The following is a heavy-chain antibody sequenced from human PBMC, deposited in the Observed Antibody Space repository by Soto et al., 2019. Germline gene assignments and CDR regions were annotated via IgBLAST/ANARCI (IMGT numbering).Heavy chain of an antibody. CDR3: ARSQGSSISMKIYYSYYYGMDV. J-gene: IGHJ6*02. Sequence: QVQLVQSGAEVKKPGSSVKVSCKASRGTFSSYAISWVRQAPGQGLEWMGVTIPISGTANYAQKLQGRVTITADESTRPAYMELSSPRSANTPVYCCARSQGSSISMKIYYSYYYGMDVWGQGTTVTVSS. CDR1: RGTFSSYA. D-gene: IGHD2-2*01. V-gene: IGHV1-69*01. CDR2: TIPISGTA.